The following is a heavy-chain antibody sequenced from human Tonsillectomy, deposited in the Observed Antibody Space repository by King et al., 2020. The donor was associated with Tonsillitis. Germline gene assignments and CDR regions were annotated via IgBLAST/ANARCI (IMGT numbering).Heavy chain of an antibody. CDR2: IYYSGST. V-gene: IGHV4-59*08. J-gene: IGHJ4*02. CDR3: ARRAYSSSWPPGYYFDY. Sequence: VQLQESGPGLVKPSETLSLTCTVSGGSISSYYWSWIRQPPGKGLEWIGYIYYSGSTNYNPSLKSRVTISVDTSKNQFSLKLSSVTAADTAVYYCARRAYSSSWPPGYYFDYWGQGTLVTVSS. CDR1: GGSISSYY. D-gene: IGHD6-13*01.